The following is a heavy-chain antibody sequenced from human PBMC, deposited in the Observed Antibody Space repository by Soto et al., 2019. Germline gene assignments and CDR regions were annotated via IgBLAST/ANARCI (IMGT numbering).Heavy chain of an antibody. J-gene: IGHJ6*02. CDR1: GGTFSSYA. Sequence: SVKVSCKASGGTFSSYAISWVRQAPGQGLEWMGGIIPIFGTANYAQKFQGRVTITADESTSTAYMELSSLRSEDTAVYYCARDHGGRYRGYDGYYHGRDVWGQGTTVTVSS. CDR3: ARDHGGRYRGYDGYYHGRDV. D-gene: IGHD5-12*01. CDR2: IIPIFGTA. V-gene: IGHV1-69*13.